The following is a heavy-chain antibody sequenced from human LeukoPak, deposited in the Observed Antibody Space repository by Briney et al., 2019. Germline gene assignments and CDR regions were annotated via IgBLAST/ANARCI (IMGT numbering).Heavy chain of an antibody. Sequence: ASVTVSCTASAYTFTVYYMHWVRQAPGQGLEWMGWINPNSGGTNYAQKFQGRVTMTRDTSISTAYMELSRLRSDDTAVYYCARDPGMIVVAFDYWGQGTLVTVSS. D-gene: IGHD3-22*01. CDR3: ARDPGMIVVAFDY. CDR1: AYTFTVYY. CDR2: INPNSGGT. J-gene: IGHJ4*02. V-gene: IGHV1-2*02.